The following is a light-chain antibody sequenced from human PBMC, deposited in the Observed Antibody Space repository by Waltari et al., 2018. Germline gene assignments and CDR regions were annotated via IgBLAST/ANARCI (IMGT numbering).Light chain of an antibody. J-gene: IGKJ2*01. CDR2: KAS. V-gene: IGKV1-5*03. CDR1: QSLSSW. Sequence: DIQMSQSPSTLSASVGDRVTITCRASQSLSSWLAWYQQKPGKAPKLLIYKASSLQSGGPSRFSGSGSGTEFTLTISSLQPDDFATYYCQHYNLHSETFGQGTKLEIK. CDR3: QHYNLHSET.